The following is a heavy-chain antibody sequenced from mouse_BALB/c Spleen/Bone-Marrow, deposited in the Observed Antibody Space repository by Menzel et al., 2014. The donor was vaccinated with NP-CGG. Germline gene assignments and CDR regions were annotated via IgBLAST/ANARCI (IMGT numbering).Heavy chain of an antibody. Sequence: EVQLVESGGGLVKPGGSLKLSCAASGFAFSSYDMSWVRQTPEKRLEWVATISSGGSYTYYPDSAKGRFTISRDNARNTLYLQMSSLRSEDTALYYWVRRVQLDYWGQGTTLTVSS. CDR2: ISSGGSYT. CDR1: GFAFSSYD. J-gene: IGHJ2*01. CDR3: VRRVQLDY. V-gene: IGHV5-9*02.